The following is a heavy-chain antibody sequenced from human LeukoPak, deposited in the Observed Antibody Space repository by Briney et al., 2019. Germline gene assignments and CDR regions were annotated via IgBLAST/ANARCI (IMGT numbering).Heavy chain of an antibody. CDR1: GFTFSSYG. Sequence: VQPGGSLRLSCAASGFTFSSYGMHWVRQAPGKGLEWVAFIRYDGSNKYYADSVKGRFTISRDNSKNTLYLQMNSLRAEDTAVYYCAKDHKYRIAAAGRGWYFDYWGQGTLVTVSS. CDR3: AKDHKYRIAAAGRGWYFDY. J-gene: IGHJ4*02. D-gene: IGHD6-13*01. CDR2: IRYDGSNK. V-gene: IGHV3-30*02.